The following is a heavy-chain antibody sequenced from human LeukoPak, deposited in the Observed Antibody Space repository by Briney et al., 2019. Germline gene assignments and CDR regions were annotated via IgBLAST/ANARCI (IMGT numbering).Heavy chain of an antibody. Sequence: GGSLRLSCAASGFTFSDYYMSWIRQAPGKGLEWVSYISSSGSTIYYADSVKGRFTISRDNAKNSLYLQMNSLRAEDTAVYYCARDSLTYYYDSSGYLQTDWGQGTLVTVSS. J-gene: IGHJ4*02. CDR3: ARDSLTYYYDSSGYLQTD. D-gene: IGHD3-22*01. CDR2: ISSSGSTI. V-gene: IGHV3-11*01. CDR1: GFTFSDYY.